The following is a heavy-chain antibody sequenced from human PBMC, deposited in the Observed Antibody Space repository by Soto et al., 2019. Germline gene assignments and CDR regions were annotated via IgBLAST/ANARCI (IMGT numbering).Heavy chain of an antibody. Sequence: QVHRVQSGAEVKKPGASVKVSCKGSGYGFTTYGITWVRQAPGQGLEWMAWISAHNGNTNYAQKLQGRVTVTRDTSTRTAYMELRSLRSDDTAVYYCARGRYGDYWGQGALVTVSS. CDR3: ARGRYGDY. D-gene: IGHD1-1*01. CDR2: ISAHNGNT. CDR1: GYGFTTYG. J-gene: IGHJ4*02. V-gene: IGHV1-18*01.